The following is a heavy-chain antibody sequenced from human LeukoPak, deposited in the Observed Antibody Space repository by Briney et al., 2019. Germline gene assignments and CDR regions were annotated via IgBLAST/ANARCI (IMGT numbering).Heavy chain of an antibody. CDR3: ARASTVLDAFDI. D-gene: IGHD2-8*01. J-gene: IGHJ3*02. CDR2: IGTAGDT. CDR1: GFTFSSYD. V-gene: IGHV3-13*01. Sequence: GGSLRLSCAASGFTFSSYDMHWVRQATGKGLEWVSAIGTAGDTYYPGSVKGRFTISRENAKNSLYLQMNSLRAGDTAVYYCARASTVLDAFDIWGQGTMVTFSS.